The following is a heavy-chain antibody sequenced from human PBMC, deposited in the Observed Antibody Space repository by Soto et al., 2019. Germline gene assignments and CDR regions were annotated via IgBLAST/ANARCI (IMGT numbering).Heavy chain of an antibody. D-gene: IGHD1-26*01. CDR1: GFRFSDYY. V-gene: IGHV3-72*01. J-gene: IGHJ4*02. CDR2: TRNKANSYAA. CDR3: ARDTGGSYDF. Sequence: GGSLRLSCAASGFRFSDYYMDWVRQLPGMGLEWVGRTRNKANSYAAEYAPSVRGRFTISRHDSEDPMFLQLNSLKTEDTAVYYCARDTGGSYDFWGQGALVTVSS.